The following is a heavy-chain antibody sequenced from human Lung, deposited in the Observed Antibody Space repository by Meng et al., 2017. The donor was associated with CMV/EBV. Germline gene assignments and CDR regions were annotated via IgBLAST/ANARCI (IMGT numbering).Heavy chain of an antibody. CDR3: ARGGYCSNTNCYNWFDP. D-gene: IGHD2-2*03. CDR2: INPTSGDA. V-gene: IGHV1-46*01. Sequence: QVQLVQSGSVVKKPGASVKVSCMTSGYTFTNFYIHWVRQAPGQGLEWMGIINPTSGDANYAQKFQGSVIMTRDTSTSTVYMELSTLRSGDTAVYYCARGGYCSNTNCYNWFDPWGQGPLVTVAS. J-gene: IGHJ5*02. CDR1: GYTFTNFY.